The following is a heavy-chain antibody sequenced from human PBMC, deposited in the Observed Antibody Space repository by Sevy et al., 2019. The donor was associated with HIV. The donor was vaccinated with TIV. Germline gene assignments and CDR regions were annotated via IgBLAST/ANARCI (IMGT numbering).Heavy chain of an antibody. V-gene: IGHV4-39*01. CDR1: GGSISSSSYY. D-gene: IGHD2-15*01. CDR3: AAPLPTGCYEGTGGYFDL. J-gene: IGHJ2*01. Sequence: SETLSLTCTISGGSISSSSYYWGWIRQPPGKGLEWMGSLYSTGATCYNPSLESRVTVSADTSRNRFYLKLDSVSAADTAVYYCAAPLPTGCYEGTGGYFDLWGRGTLVTVSS. CDR2: LYSTGAT.